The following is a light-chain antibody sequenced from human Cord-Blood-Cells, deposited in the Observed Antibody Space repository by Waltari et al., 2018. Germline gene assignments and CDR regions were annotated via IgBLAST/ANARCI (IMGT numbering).Light chain of an antibody. J-gene: IGKJ1*01. CDR2: GAS. V-gene: IGKV3-20*01. CDR1: QSVSSSY. CDR3: QQYGSSPT. Sequence: EIVLTQSPGTLSLSAGERVTLSCRASQSVSSSYFPWYQQKPGQAPRLLIYGASSRATGIPDRFSGSGAGTDFTLTISRLEPEDFAVDYCQQYGSSPTFGQGTKVEIK.